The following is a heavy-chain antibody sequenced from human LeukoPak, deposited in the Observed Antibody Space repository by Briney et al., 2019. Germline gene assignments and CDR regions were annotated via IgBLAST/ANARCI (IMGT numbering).Heavy chain of an antibody. CDR2: ISYDGSNK. V-gene: IGHV3-30-3*01. CDR3: AREVSSSSSSYYYYGMDV. D-gene: IGHD6-6*01. CDR1: GFTFSSYA. J-gene: IGHJ6*02. Sequence: GGSLRLSWAASGFTFSSYAMHWVRQAPGKGLEGLAVISYDGSNKYYADSVKGRFTISRDNSKNTLYLQMNSLRAEDTAVYYCAREVSSSSSSYYYYGMDVWGQGTTVTVSS.